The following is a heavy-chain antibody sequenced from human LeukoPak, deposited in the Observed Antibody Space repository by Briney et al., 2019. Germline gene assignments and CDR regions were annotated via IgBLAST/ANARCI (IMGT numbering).Heavy chain of an antibody. CDR1: GYTFTSYG. CDR3: ARESNHYFDY. CDR2: IIPIFGTA. J-gene: IGHJ4*02. Sequence: GASVKVSCKASGYTFTSYGISWVRQAPGQGLEWMGGIIPIFGTANYAQKFQGRVTITADESTSTAYMELSSLRSEDTAVYYCARESNHYFDYWGQGTLVTVSS. V-gene: IGHV1-69*13.